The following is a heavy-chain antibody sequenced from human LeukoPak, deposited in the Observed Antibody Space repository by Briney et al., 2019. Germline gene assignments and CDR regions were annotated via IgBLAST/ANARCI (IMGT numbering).Heavy chain of an antibody. J-gene: IGHJ3*02. CDR2: INPNSGGT. V-gene: IGHV1-2*06. Sequence: ASVTVSCKASGYTFTGYYMNWVRQAPGQGLEWMGRINPNSGGTNYAQKFQGRATITRDTSISTAYMELSRLRSDDTAVYYCARVGDGLNDAFDIWGQGTMVTVSS. CDR3: ARVGDGLNDAFDI. D-gene: IGHD5-24*01. CDR1: GYTFTGYY.